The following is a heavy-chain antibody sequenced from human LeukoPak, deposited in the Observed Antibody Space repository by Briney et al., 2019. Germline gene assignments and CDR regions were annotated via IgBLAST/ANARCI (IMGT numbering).Heavy chain of an antibody. CDR2: IREDGSEE. CDR1: GFSFSSYW. J-gene: IGHJ4*02. Sequence: GGSLRLSCAASGFSFSSYWMSWVRQAPGKGLEWVANIREDGSEEFYVDSVKGRFTLSRDNAKNSLYLQMSSLRVEDTALYYCARFDYYGSGSLFDYWGQGTLVTVSS. D-gene: IGHD3-10*01. V-gene: IGHV3-7*01. CDR3: ARFDYYGSGSLFDY.